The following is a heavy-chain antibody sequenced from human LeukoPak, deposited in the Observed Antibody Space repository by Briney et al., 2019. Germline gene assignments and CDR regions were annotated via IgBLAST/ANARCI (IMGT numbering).Heavy chain of an antibody. D-gene: IGHD3-10*01. CDR1: GDSIISSRYY. J-gene: IGHJ4*02. CDR2: IYYTGSA. Sequence: SETLSLTCTVSGDSIISSRYYWGWVRQSPGKGLEWIGSIYYTGSALYNPSLKSRVTISVDTSKNQFSLKLSSVTAADTAVYYCARVRWGVRGVPFDYWGQGTLVTVSS. V-gene: IGHV4-39*07. CDR3: ARVRWGVRGVPFDY.